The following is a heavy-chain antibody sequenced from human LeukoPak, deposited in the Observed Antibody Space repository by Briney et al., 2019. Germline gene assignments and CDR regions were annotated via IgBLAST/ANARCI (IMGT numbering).Heavy chain of an antibody. CDR2: ISDSGGLT. D-gene: IGHD6-19*01. CDR1: GFAFSNLA. V-gene: IGHV3-23*01. J-gene: IGHJ4*02. Sequence: GGSLRLSCAASGFAFSNLAMGWVRQAPGKGLEWVSVISDSGGLTYYADSVKGRFTISRDNSKNTLFLQMNSLRAEDTALYCCAKDARRTSGWYFFDYWGQGTLVTVSS. CDR3: AKDARRTSGWYFFDY.